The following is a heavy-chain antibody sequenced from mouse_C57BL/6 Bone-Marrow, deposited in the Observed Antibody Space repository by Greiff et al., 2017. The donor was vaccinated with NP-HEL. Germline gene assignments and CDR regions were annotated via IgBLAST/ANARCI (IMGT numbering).Heavy chain of an antibody. D-gene: IGHD1-1*01. Sequence: VQLKESGHELVKPGASVKISCKASGYSFTGYYMNWVKQSPEKSLEWIGEINPSTGGTTYNQKFKAKATLTVDKSSSTAYMQLKSLTSEDSAVYYCATATVVAKGGWYFDVWGTGTTVTVSS. J-gene: IGHJ1*03. V-gene: IGHV1-42*01. CDR2: INPSTGGT. CDR3: ATATVVAKGGWYFDV. CDR1: GYSFTGYY.